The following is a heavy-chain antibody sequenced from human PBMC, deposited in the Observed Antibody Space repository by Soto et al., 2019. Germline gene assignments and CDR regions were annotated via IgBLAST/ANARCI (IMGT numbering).Heavy chain of an antibody. V-gene: IGHV1-18*01. D-gene: IGHD6-19*01. Sequence: ASVKVSCKASGYTFTSYGISWVRQAPGQGLEWMGWISAYNGNTNYAQKLQGRVTMTTDTSTSTAYMELRSLRSDDTAVYYCAREAEYSSGWYGGDYWGQGTLVTVSS. CDR2: ISAYNGNT. CDR3: AREAEYSSGWYGGDY. J-gene: IGHJ4*02. CDR1: GYTFTSYG.